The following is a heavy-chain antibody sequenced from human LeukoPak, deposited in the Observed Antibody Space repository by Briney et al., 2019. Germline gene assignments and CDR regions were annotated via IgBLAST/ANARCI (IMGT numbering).Heavy chain of an antibody. CDR1: GGSISSSSYY. J-gene: IGHJ4*02. V-gene: IGHV4-39*01. D-gene: IGHD2-21*01. Sequence: ASETLSLTCTVSGGSISSSSYYWGWIRQPPGKGLEWIGSIYYSGSTYYNPSLKSRVTISVDTSKNQFSLKLSSVTAADTAVYYCARERSKVSYCGGDCYPHFDYWGRGTLVTVSS. CDR2: IYYSGST. CDR3: ARERSKVSYCGGDCYPHFDY.